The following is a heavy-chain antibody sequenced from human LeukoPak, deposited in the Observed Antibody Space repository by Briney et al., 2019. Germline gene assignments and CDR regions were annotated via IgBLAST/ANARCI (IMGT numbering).Heavy chain of an antibody. CDR1: GFNLGDYA. D-gene: IGHD2-21*01. CDR3: TRVIRLSGGRYYFDY. Sequence: PGRSLRLSCTASGFNLGDYAMSWVRQAPGKGREWVGFIRSKSYSGTTEYAASVKGRFTVSRDDSKSVAYLQMNSLTTEDTAVYYCTRVIRLSGGRYYFDYWGQGTLVTVSS. J-gene: IGHJ4*02. V-gene: IGHV3-49*04. CDR2: IRSKSYSGTT.